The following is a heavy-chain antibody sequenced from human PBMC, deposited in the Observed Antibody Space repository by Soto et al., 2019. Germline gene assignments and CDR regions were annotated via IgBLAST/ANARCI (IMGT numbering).Heavy chain of an antibody. Sequence: QVQLVQSGAEVKKPGSSVKVSCKAPGGNFSSNGIRWVRQAPGQGLELMGGIIPTFGTTNYAHKFRGRVTITADESTVTAYMELSSLRSDDTAVYYCAGASDSTWYNWLDPWGQGTLVTVSS. J-gene: IGHJ5*02. D-gene: IGHD5-18*01. CDR1: GGNFSSNG. CDR3: AGASDSTWYNWLDP. CDR2: IIPTFGTT. V-gene: IGHV1-69*01.